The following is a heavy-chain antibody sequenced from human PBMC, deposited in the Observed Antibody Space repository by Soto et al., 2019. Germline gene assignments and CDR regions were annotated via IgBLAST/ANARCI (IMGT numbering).Heavy chain of an antibody. Sequence: EVQLLESGGGLVQPGGSLRLSCAASGFTFSSYAMSWVRQAPGKGLEWVSASSGSGGSTYYADSVKGRFTISRDNSKNTLYLQMSSLRAEDTALYYCATMTTVTIGRWYFDLLGRGTLVTVSS. CDR3: ATMTTVTIGRWYFDL. CDR1: GFTFSSYA. CDR2: SSGSGGST. D-gene: IGHD4-17*01. J-gene: IGHJ2*01. V-gene: IGHV3-23*01.